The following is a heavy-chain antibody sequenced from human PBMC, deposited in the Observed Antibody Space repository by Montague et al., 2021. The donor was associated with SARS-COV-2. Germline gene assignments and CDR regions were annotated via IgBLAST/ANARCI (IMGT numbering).Heavy chain of an antibody. J-gene: IGHJ4*02. D-gene: IGHD3-22*01. V-gene: IGHV4-34*01. Sequence: SETLSLTCAVYGGSFSDNYWSWIRKPPGKGLEWIGEINHRGTSNXNPSLKSRVSVSVDTSKNQLSLYLGSVTAADTAVYYCARGRQHFNMIVVVMTGGEYYFDYWGQGTLVTVSS. CDR2: INHRGTS. CDR1: GGSFSDNY. CDR3: ARGRQHFNMIVVVMTGGEYYFDY.